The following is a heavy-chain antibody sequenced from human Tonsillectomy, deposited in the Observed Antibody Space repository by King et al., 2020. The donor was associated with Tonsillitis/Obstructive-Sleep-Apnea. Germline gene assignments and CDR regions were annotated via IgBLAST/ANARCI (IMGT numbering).Heavy chain of an antibody. J-gene: IGHJ5*02. CDR1: GFTFDDYA. CDR2: FSWNGGTI. D-gene: IGHD5-12*01. V-gene: IGHV3-9*01. CDR3: VKGYTGYDSWFDL. Sequence: VQLVESGGGLVQPGRSLRFSCAASGFTFDDYAMPWVRQAQGKGLEWVSGFSWNGGTIGYADSVKGRFTISRDNAQNSLYLQMNSLRAEDTALYYCVKGYTGYDSWFDLWGQGTLVTVSS.